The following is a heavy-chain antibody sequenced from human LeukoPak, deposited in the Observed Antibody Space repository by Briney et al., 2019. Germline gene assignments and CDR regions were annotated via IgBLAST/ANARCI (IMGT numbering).Heavy chain of an antibody. CDR3: ARADGSVWPTGEFDY. CDR2: IYYSGST. J-gene: IGHJ4*02. CDR1: GGSIGSSSCY. D-gene: IGHD6-19*01. V-gene: IGHV4-39*01. Sequence: SETLSLTCTVSGGSIGSSSCYWGWIRQPPGKGLEWIGSIYYSGSTYYNPSLKSQFTISVDTSKNQFSLKLSSVTAADTAVFYCARADGSVWPTGEFDYWGQGTLVTVSS.